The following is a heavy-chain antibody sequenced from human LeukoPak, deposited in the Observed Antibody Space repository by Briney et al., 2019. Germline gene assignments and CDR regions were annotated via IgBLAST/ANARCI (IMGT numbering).Heavy chain of an antibody. Sequence: GGSLRLSCAASGFTFSSYGMHWVRQAPGKGLEWVAVISYDGSSKYYADSVKGRFTISRDNSKNTLYLQMNSLRAEDTAVYYCAKSADSMVATANYYYYYGMDVWGQGTTVTVSS. D-gene: IGHD5-12*01. J-gene: IGHJ6*02. CDR2: ISYDGSSK. CDR1: GFTFSSYG. CDR3: AKSADSMVATANYYYYYGMDV. V-gene: IGHV3-30*18.